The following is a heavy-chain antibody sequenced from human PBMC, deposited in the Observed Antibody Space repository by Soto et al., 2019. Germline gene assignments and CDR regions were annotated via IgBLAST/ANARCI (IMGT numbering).Heavy chain of an antibody. V-gene: IGHV4-61*01. CDR3: ARLYGSGSLDYYYGMDV. CDR2: IYYSGST. CDR1: GGSVSSGSYH. Sequence: TSETLSLTCTVSGGSVSSGSYHWSWIRQPPGKGLEWIGYIYYSGSTNYNPSLKSRVTISVDTSKNQFSLKLSSVTAADTAVYYCARLYGSGSLDYYYGMDVWGQGTTVTVSS. J-gene: IGHJ6*02. D-gene: IGHD3-10*01.